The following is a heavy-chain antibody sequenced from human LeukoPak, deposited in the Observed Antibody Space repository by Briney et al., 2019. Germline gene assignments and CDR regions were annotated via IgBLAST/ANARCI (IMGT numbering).Heavy chain of an antibody. CDR3: TTDPYYYDSSGYYYARYYFDY. CDR1: GFTFSNAW. J-gene: IGHJ4*02. D-gene: IGHD3-22*01. CDR2: IKSKTDGGTT. Sequence: GGSLRLACAAYGFTFSNAWMSWVRQAPGKGLEWVGRIKSKTDGGTTDYAAPVKGRFTISRDDSKNTLYLQMNSLKTEDTAVYYCTTDPYYYDSSGYYYARYYFDYWGQGTLVTVSS. V-gene: IGHV3-15*01.